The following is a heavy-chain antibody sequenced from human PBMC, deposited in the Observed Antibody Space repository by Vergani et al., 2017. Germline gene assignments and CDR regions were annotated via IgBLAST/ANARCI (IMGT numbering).Heavy chain of an antibody. V-gene: IGHV1-2*02. Sequence: QVQLVQSGAEVKKPGASVKVSCKTSGFTFSGYYIHWVRQAPGQGLEWMGWVNPNSGGTNYAQKFQGRVTMTRDTSISTTYMELSRLRSDDTAVYYCARDLEPAITIFGVVITGGTFDIWGQGTMVTVSS. D-gene: IGHD3-3*01. CDR1: GFTFSGYY. CDR3: ARDLEPAITIFGVVITGGTFDI. J-gene: IGHJ3*02. CDR2: VNPNSGGT.